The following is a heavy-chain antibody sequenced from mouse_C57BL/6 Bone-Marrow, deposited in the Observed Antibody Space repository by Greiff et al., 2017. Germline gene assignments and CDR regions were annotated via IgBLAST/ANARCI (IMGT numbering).Heavy chain of an antibody. CDR2: IYPSDSET. CDR3: ARGGWLLRGFAY. CDR1: GNTFTSYW. Sequence: QVQLQQPGAELVRPGSSVKLSCKASGNTFTSYWMDWVKQRPGQGLEWIGNIYPSDSETHYNQKFKDKATLTVDKSSSTAYMQLSSLTSEDSAVYYCARGGWLLRGFAYWGQGTLVTVSA. D-gene: IGHD2-3*01. V-gene: IGHV1-61*01. J-gene: IGHJ3*01.